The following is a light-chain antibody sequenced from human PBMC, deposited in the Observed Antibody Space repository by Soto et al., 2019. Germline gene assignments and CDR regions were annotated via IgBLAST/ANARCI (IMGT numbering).Light chain of an antibody. CDR3: QQYYSTPPT. Sequence: DIVMTQSPDSLAVSLGERATINCKSSQSVLYSSNNKNYLAWYQQKPGQPPILLIYWASTRESGVPDRFSGSGFGTDFTLTISSLQAEDVAVYYCQQYYSTPPTFGGGTKVEIK. V-gene: IGKV4-1*01. CDR2: WAS. CDR1: QSVLYSSNNKNY. J-gene: IGKJ4*01.